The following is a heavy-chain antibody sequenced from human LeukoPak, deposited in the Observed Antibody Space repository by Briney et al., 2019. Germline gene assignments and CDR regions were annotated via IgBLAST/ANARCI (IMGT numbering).Heavy chain of an antibody. V-gene: IGHV3-7*01. D-gene: IGHD4-11*01. Sequence: PGGSLRLSCAASGFLLGIYGMIWVRQAPGKGLEWVAHIKQDGSERFYMDSVKGRFTISRDNAKNSLHPQMNSLRAEDTGVFNCARGKDYPWFDPWGQGTLVTVSS. J-gene: IGHJ5*02. CDR1: GFLLGIYG. CDR3: ARGKDYPWFDP. CDR2: IKQDGSER.